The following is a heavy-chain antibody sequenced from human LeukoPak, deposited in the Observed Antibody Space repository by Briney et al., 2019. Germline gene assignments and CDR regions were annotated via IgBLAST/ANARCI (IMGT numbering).Heavy chain of an antibody. CDR2: IYYSGST. J-gene: IGHJ6*03. V-gene: IGHV4-39*01. CDR1: GGSISSSSYY. CDR3: ARHSGYGYGYAYYYYYMDV. Sequence: SETLSLTCTVSGGSISSSSYYWGWIRQPPGKGLEWIGSIYYSGSTYYNPSLKSRVTISVDPSKNQFSLKLSSVTAADTAVYYCARHSGYGYGYAYYYYYMDVWGKGTTVTVSS. D-gene: IGHD5-18*01.